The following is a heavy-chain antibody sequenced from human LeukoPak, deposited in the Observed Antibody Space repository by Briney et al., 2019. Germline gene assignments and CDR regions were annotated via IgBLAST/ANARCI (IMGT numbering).Heavy chain of an antibody. Sequence: GASVKVSCKASGGTFSSYAISWVRQAPGQGLEWMGRIIPILGIANYAQKFQGRVTITADKSTSTAYMELSSLRSEDAAVYYCARDGASGSKLNYWGQGTLVTVSS. D-gene: IGHD1-26*01. CDR2: IIPILGIA. V-gene: IGHV1-69*04. J-gene: IGHJ4*02. CDR1: GGTFSSYA. CDR3: ARDGASGSKLNY.